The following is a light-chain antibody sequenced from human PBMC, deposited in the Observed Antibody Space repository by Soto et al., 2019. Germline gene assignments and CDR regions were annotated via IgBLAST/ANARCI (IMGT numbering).Light chain of an antibody. Sequence: QAVVTQEPSLTVSPGGTVTLTCGSNAGTVTSGHWPYWFQQKPGQAPTTLLYDTDNKHSWTPARFSGSLLGGKAALTLSGAQPEDEADHYCFLVYNGLVIFAGGTKLTVL. CDR1: AGTVTSGHW. J-gene: IGLJ2*01. CDR2: DTD. V-gene: IGLV7-46*01. CDR3: FLVYNGLVI.